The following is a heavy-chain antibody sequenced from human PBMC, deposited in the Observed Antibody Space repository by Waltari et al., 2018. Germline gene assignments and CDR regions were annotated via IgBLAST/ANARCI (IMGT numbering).Heavy chain of an antibody. CDR2: IYWNNDR. V-gene: IGHV2-5*01. CDR3: AHSPPWEQLAPVTVYFDY. J-gene: IGHJ4*02. Sequence: QITLKESGPTLVKPTQTLTLTCTFSGFSLSTTGVSVGWIRQPPGKALEWLAVIYWNNDRHYSPSLNNRLIITKDTSKNQVVLTMTNLDPADTATYYCAHSPPWEQLAPVTVYFDYWGQGTLVTVSS. CDR1: GFSLSTTGVS. D-gene: IGHD6-6*01.